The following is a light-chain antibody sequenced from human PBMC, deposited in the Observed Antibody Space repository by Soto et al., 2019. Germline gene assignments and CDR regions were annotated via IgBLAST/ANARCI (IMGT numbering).Light chain of an antibody. V-gene: IGKV3-11*01. CDR1: QSISKL. CDR3: QQCTNGPLCT. Sequence: EIVLTQSPATLSLSPGERATLSCRASQSISKLLTWYQQKPGQPPSLLMYDVSTRAAGIPARFSGSGSGTDFTLTISSLEPEDFAVYFCQQCTNGPLCTFGQGTKLDIK. J-gene: IGKJ2*02. CDR2: DVS.